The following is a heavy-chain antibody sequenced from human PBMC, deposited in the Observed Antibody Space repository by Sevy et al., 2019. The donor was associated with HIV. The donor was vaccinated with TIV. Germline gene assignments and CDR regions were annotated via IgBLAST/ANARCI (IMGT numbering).Heavy chain of an antibody. CDR1: GFTFRSFS. CDR3: ARDAARVIVPTAGFDS. CDR2: IWSDGRTE. D-gene: IGHD1-1*01. Sequence: GGSLRLSCVASGFTFRSFSMHWVRQAPGKGLEWVAAIWSDGRTERYADSAQGRFTISRDNSKKTLYLQMNSLTDEDTAIYYCARDAARVIVPTAGFDSWGQGTLVTVSS. J-gene: IGHJ5*01. V-gene: IGHV3-33*01.